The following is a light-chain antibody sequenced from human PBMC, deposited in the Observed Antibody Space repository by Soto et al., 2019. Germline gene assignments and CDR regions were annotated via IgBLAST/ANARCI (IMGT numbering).Light chain of an antibody. V-gene: IGKV1-5*01. Sequence: DIQMTQSPSTLSASVGDRVTITCRASQDINSWLAWYQQKPGKAPKLLIYDASSLESGVPSRFSGSGSGTEFTLTISSLQPDDFATYYCQQYNSYSWTFGQGTKVDI. J-gene: IGKJ1*01. CDR2: DAS. CDR3: QQYNSYSWT. CDR1: QDINSW.